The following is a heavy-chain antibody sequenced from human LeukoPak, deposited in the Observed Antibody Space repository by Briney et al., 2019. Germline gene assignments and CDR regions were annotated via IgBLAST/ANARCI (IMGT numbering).Heavy chain of an antibody. D-gene: IGHD6-13*01. CDR2: ISYDGSNK. CDR1: GFTFSSYG. Sequence: GGSLRLSCAASGFTFSSYGMHWVRQAPGKGLEWVAVISYDGSNKYYADSVKGRFTISRDDSKNTLYLQMNSLRAEDTAVYYCARDPAALHTYYYYMDVWGKGTTVTVSS. J-gene: IGHJ6*03. CDR3: ARDPAALHTYYYYMDV. V-gene: IGHV3-30*03.